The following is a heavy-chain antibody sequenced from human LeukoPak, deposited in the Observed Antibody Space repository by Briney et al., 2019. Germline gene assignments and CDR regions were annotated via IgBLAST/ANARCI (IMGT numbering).Heavy chain of an antibody. CDR1: GFTFNSYS. CDR2: ISSSSSYI. CDR3: ARKAITVTTFDY. Sequence: GGSLGLSCAASGFTFNSYSMNWVRQAPGKGLEWVSSISSSSSYIYYADSVKGRFTISRDNAKNSLYLQMSRLRGEDTAVYYCARKAITVTTFDYWGQGTLVTVSS. J-gene: IGHJ4*02. D-gene: IGHD4-17*01. V-gene: IGHV3-21*01.